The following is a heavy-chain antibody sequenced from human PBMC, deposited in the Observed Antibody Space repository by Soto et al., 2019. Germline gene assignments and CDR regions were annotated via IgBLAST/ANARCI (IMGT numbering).Heavy chain of an antibody. CDR3: ARGMGASIAVAGTEVH. V-gene: IGHV3-30-3*01. CDR2: ISYDGSNK. J-gene: IGHJ4*02. Sequence: QVQLVESGGGVVQPGRSLRLSCAASGFTVSSYAMDWVRQAPGKGLEWVAVISYDGSNKYYADSVKGRFTISRDNSKNTLYLQMNSLRAEDTAVYYCARGMGASIAVAGTEVHWGQGTLFTVSS. CDR1: GFTVSSYA. D-gene: IGHD6-19*01.